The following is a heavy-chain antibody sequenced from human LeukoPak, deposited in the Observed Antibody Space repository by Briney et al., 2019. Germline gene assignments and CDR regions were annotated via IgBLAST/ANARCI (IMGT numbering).Heavy chain of an antibody. CDR2: MNPNSGNT. Sequence: EASVKVSCKASGYTFTSYDINWVRQATGQGLEWMGWMNPNSGNTGYAQKFQGRVTMTRNTSISTAYMELSSLRSEATAVYYCDGGWETGTTTGEDASDIWGQGTMVTVSS. V-gene: IGHV1-8*01. J-gene: IGHJ3*02. CDR3: DGGWETGTTTGEDASDI. D-gene: IGHD1-7*01. CDR1: GYTFTSYD.